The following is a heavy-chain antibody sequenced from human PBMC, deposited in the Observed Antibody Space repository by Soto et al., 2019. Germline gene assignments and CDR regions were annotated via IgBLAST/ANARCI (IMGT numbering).Heavy chain of an antibody. CDR3: ASSGRFYGDDY. CDR1: GGSITSSDW. V-gene: IGHV4-4*02. CDR2: IYHGGST. J-gene: IGHJ4*02. D-gene: IGHD1-26*01. Sequence: SETLSLTCAVSGGSITSSDWWSWVRQPPGKGLEWIGEIYHGGSTNYDPSLKSRVTISMDKSRNEFSLKLNSVTAADTAVYYCASSGRFYGDDYWGQGTLVTVSS.